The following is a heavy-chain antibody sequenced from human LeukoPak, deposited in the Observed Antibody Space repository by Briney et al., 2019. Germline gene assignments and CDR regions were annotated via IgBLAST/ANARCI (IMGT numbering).Heavy chain of an antibody. J-gene: IGHJ2*01. CDR1: GGSISSYY. CDR3: ARQGGGFWYFDV. D-gene: IGHD6-25*01. Sequence: SETLSLTCTVSGGSISSYYWSWIRQPPGKGLEWIGYIYYSGSTNYNPSLKSRVTISVDTSKNQFSLKLSSVTAADTAVYYCARQGGGFWYFDVWGRGSLVTVSS. V-gene: IGHV4-59*08. CDR2: IYYSGST.